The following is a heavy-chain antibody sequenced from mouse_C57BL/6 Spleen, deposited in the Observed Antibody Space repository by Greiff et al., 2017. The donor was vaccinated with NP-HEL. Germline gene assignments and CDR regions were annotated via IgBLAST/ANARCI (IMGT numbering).Heavy chain of an antibody. V-gene: IGHV5-6*01. Sequence: EVQVVESGGDLVKPGGSLKLSCAASGFTFSSYGMSWVRQTPDKRLEWVATISSGGSYTYYPDSVKGRFTISRDNAKNTLYLQMSSLKSEDTAMYYCARQGDGYYEDYAMDYWGQGTSVTVAS. CDR1: GFTFSSYG. D-gene: IGHD2-3*01. CDR2: ISSGGSYT. J-gene: IGHJ4*01. CDR3: ARQGDGYYEDYAMDY.